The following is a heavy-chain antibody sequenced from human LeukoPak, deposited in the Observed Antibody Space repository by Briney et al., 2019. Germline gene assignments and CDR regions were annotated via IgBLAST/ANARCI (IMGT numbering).Heavy chain of an antibody. Sequence: GGSLRLSCAASGFPFSSYAMSWVRQAPGKGLEWVSAISGSGGSTYYADSVKGRFTISRDNSKNTLYLQMNSLRAEDTAVYYCAKDTDYYDSSGYYLGWGQGTLVTVSS. CDR1: GFPFSSYA. CDR3: AKDTDYYDSSGYYLG. V-gene: IGHV3-23*01. CDR2: ISGSGGST. J-gene: IGHJ4*02. D-gene: IGHD3-22*01.